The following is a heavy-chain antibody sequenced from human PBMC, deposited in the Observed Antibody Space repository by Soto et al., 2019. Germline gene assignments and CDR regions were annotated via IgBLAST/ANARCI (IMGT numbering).Heavy chain of an antibody. CDR3: ARYRREAVAGYTLDN. CDR2: VYNSGST. CDR1: GGSISGND. V-gene: IGHV4-59*01. J-gene: IGHJ4*02. D-gene: IGHD6-13*01. Sequence: SETLSLTWTVSGGSISGNDWTWIRPPPGKGLEWIGYVYNSGSTNYNPSLKSRVTISEDTSKSQFSLKVNSMTAADTAVYYCARYRREAVAGYTLDNWGQGILVTVSS.